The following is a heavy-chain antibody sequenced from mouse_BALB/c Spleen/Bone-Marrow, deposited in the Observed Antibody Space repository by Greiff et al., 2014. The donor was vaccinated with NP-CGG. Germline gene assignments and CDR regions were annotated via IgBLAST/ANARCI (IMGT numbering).Heavy chain of an antibody. CDR1: GYTFTCYW. J-gene: IGHJ4*01. CDR2: IYPSDSYT. D-gene: IGHD2-1*01. V-gene: IGHV1-69*02. Sequence: VQLQQSGAELVRPGASVKLSCKASGYTFTCYWINWVKQRPGQGLEWIGNIYPSDSYTNYNQKFKDKATLTVDKSSSTAYMQLSSPTSEDSAVYFCTRAGNYGNYHAMDYWGQGTSVTVSS. CDR3: TRAGNYGNYHAMDY.